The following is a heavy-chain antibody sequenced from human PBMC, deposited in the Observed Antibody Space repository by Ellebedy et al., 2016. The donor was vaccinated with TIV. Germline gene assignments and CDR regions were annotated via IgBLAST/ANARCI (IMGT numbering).Heavy chain of an antibody. V-gene: IGHV4-39*01. Sequence: MPSETLSLTCTASGGSISSSSYYWGWIRQPPGKGLEWIGSIYYSGSTYYNPSLKSRVTISVDTSKNQFSLKLSSVTAADTAVYYCARVSSGWYEYFDYWGQGTLVTVSS. CDR3: ARVSSGWYEYFDY. CDR2: IYYSGST. J-gene: IGHJ4*02. CDR1: GGSISSSSYY. D-gene: IGHD6-19*01.